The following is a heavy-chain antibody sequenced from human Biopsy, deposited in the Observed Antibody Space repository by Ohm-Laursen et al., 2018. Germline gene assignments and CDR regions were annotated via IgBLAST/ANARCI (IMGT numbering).Heavy chain of an antibody. V-gene: IGHV1-18*01. Sequence: ASVKVSCKTSGYNFISYSINWVRQAPGQGLEWMGWIRPLNGDTKYGQKFQDRDTMTTDTSTSTVYMELTSLRSDDTAVYYCARGEVTFGELIVSLDSWGQGTLVTVSS. CDR1: GYNFISYS. CDR3: ARGEVTFGELIVSLDS. CDR2: IRPLNGDT. J-gene: IGHJ4*02. D-gene: IGHD3-16*02.